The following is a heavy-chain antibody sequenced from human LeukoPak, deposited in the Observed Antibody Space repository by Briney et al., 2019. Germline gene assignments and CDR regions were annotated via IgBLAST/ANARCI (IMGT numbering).Heavy chain of an antibody. CDR2: IYYSGST. V-gene: IGHV4-39*01. CDR3: ARGAHVLRYFDWSAVVTEYFQH. CDR1: GGSISSSSYY. J-gene: IGHJ1*01. Sequence: KPSETLSLTCTVSGGSISSSSYYWGWIRQPPGKGLEWIGSIYYSGSTYYNPSLKSRVTISIDTSKNQFSLKLSPVTAADTAVYYCARGAHVLRYFDWSAVVTEYFQHWGQGTLVTVSS. D-gene: IGHD3-9*01.